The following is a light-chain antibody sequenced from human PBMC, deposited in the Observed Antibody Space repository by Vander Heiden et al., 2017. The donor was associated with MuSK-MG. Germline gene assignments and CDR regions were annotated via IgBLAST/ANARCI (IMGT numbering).Light chain of an antibody. V-gene: IGKV1-39*01. CDR1: QSITHY. J-gene: IGKJ1*01. CDR2: GIS. Sequence: DIQMTQSPSSLSASVGDRVTITCRASQSITHYLSWYQHKPGTAPKLLIYGISTLQGGVPSRFRGSESGTDFTLTISRLQPEDFATYYCQQTYSTPWTFGQGTKVDI. CDR3: QQTYSTPWT.